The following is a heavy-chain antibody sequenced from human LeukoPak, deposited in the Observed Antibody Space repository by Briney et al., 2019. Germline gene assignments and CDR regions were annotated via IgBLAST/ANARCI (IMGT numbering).Heavy chain of an antibody. J-gene: IGHJ4*02. CDR2: IYTSGST. V-gene: IGHV4-4*07. D-gene: IGHD3-22*01. CDR3: AREATRSGSSDYYHFVY. Sequence: SETPSLTCTVSGGSICSYYWSWIRQPAGKGLEWIGRIYTSGSTNYNPSLKSRVTMSVDTSKNQFSLKLSSVTAADTAVYYCAREATRSGSSDYYHFVYWGQGTLVTVSS. CDR1: GGSICSYY.